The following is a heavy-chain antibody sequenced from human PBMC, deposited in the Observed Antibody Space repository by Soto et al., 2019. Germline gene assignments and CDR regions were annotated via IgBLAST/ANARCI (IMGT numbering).Heavy chain of an antibody. CDR2: ISYDGSNK. D-gene: IGHD2-15*01. V-gene: IGHV3-30-3*01. CDR1: GFTFSSYA. J-gene: IGHJ5*02. Sequence: SLRLSCAASGFTFSSYAMHWVRQAPGKGLEWVAVISYDGSNKYYADSVKGRFTISRDNSKNTLYLQMNSLRAEDTAVYYCARGKILVVVPNWFDPWGQGTLVTVSS. CDR3: ARGKILVVVPNWFDP.